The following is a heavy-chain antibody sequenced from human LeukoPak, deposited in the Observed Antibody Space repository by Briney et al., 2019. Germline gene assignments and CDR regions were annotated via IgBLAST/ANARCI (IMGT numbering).Heavy chain of an antibody. D-gene: IGHD2-2*01. CDR1: GYTFTDYY. CDR2: INPNSGGT. J-gene: IGHJ6*02. CDR3: ARDHCTSSGCYEYYYYGMDV. Sequence: ASVKVSCKASGYTFTDYYIQWVRQAPGQGLEWMGWINPNSGGTNSAQKFQGRVTMTRETSVSTAYMELSRLRSDDTAVYYCARDHCTSSGCYEYYYYGMDVWGQGTTVTVSS. V-gene: IGHV1-2*02.